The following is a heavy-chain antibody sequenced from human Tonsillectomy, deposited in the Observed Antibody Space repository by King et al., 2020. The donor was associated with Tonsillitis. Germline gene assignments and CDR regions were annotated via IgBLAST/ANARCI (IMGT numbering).Heavy chain of an antibody. J-gene: IGHJ1*01. Sequence: TLKESGPVLVKPPETLSLTCTVSGFSLSSARVGVSWIRQPPGKALEWLAHIVSTDEPSYNTSLKSRLTISKDTSKSQVVLTMTAMDPVDTATYYCARIRKLHRQIADWGRGTLVTVPS. CDR3: ARIRKLHRQIAD. CDR1: GFSLSSARVG. D-gene: IGHD2-21*01. V-gene: IGHV2-26*01. CDR2: IVSTDEP.